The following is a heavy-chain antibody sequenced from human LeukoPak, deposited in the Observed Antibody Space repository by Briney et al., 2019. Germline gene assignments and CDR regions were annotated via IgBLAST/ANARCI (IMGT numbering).Heavy chain of an antibody. V-gene: IGHV3-23*01. CDR2: ISGSGGST. CDR1: GFTFSSYA. D-gene: IGHD3-22*01. J-gene: IGHJ4*02. CDR3: AKWYDSSGYYEY. Sequence: PGGSLRLSCAASGFTFSSYAMSWVRQAPGKGLEWVSAISGSGGSTYYADSVKGRFTISRDNSKNTLYLQINSLRAEDTAVYYCAKWYDSSGYYEYWGQGTLVTVSS.